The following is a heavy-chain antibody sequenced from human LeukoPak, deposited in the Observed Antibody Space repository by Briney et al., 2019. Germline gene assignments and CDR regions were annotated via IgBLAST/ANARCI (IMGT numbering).Heavy chain of an antibody. V-gene: IGHV4-59*01. Sequence: SATLSLTCPVSGGSISSYYWSWTRQPPGNGLEWIGYIYYRGSTNYNPPLKSRVAISVDSSKNQFSLKLSSVTAAATAVYYCARSQGYQRAPHYDYYYYGMDGWGQGSTVTVSS. J-gene: IGHJ6*02. CDR2: IYYRGST. D-gene: IGHD2-2*01. CDR3: ARSQGYQRAPHYDYYYYGMDG. CDR1: GGSISSYY.